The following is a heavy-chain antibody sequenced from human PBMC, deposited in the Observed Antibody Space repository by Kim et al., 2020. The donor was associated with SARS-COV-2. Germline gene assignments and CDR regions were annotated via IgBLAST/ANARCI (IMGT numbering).Heavy chain of an antibody. CDR3: AHNYGAYVAYEH. J-gene: IGHJ4*02. CDR1: GFAFSSDG. D-gene: IGHD4-17*01. V-gene: IGHV3-23*01. Sequence: GGSLRLSCAASGFAFSSDGMTWVRQAPGKGLEWVSAIGASGSTTYYSHSVKGRFTISRDNSRNTLYLQMNSLGADDTALYYCAHNYGAYVAYEHWGQGTLVTVSS. CDR2: IGASGSTT.